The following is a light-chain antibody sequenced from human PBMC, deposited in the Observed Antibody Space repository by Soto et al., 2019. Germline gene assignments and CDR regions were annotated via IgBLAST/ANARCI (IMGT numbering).Light chain of an antibody. J-gene: IGKJ1*01. Sequence: DIQMTQSPSTLSASVGDRVTITCRASQSISSWLAWYQQKPGKAPKLLIYDASSLESGVPPRFSGSGSGTEFPLPISSLQPDDLATNYCHRGTFGQGTRVEIK. V-gene: IGKV1-5*01. CDR3: HRGT. CDR2: DAS. CDR1: QSISSW.